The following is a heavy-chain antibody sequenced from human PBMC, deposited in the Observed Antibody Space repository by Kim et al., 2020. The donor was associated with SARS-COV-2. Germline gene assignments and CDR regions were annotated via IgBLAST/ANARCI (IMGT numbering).Heavy chain of an antibody. V-gene: IGHV3-21*01. CDR3: ARDQLWENSIDAFDI. D-gene: IGHD5-18*01. Sequence: GGSLRLSCAASGFTFSSYSMNWVRQAPGKGLEWVSSISSSSSYIYYADSVKGRFTISRDNAKNSLYLQMNSLRAEDTAVYYCARDQLWENSIDAFDIWGQGTMVTVSS. CDR1: GFTFSSYS. CDR2: ISSSSSYI. J-gene: IGHJ3*02.